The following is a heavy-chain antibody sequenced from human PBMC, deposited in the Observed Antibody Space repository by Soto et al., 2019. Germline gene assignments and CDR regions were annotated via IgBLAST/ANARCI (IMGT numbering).Heavy chain of an antibody. Sequence: WGSLRFSCASADFTFRIYASDWVGQAPGKKLDSVSALSISGGTTDYADSVKGRFTISRDKSKNTVYLQMNSLRVEDTAAYYCAKVPFAGASSPFCFDYWGRGPLVTVSS. CDR3: AKVPFAGASSPFCFDY. CDR1: DFTFRIYA. V-gene: IGHV3-23*01. D-gene: IGHD6-6*01. J-gene: IGHJ4*02. CDR2: LSISGGTT.